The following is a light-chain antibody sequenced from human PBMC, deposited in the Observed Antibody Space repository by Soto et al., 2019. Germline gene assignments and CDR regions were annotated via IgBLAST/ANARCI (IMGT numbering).Light chain of an antibody. CDR1: QSVSSSY. Sequence: EIVLTQSPGTLSLSPGERATLSCRASQSVSSSYLAWYQQKPGQAPRLLIYGASSRATGIPDRFSGSGSGTDFTLTISRLEPEDFAVYYCQQYGSSPPNTVGQGTKLEMK. CDR3: QQYGSSPPNT. CDR2: GAS. V-gene: IGKV3-20*01. J-gene: IGKJ2*01.